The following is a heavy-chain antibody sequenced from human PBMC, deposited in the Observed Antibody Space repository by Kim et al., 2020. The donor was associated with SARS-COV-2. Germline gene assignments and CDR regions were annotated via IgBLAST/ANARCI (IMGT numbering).Heavy chain of an antibody. J-gene: IGHJ6*02. V-gene: IGHV1-18*04. Sequence: ASVKVSCKASGYTFTSYGISWVRQAPGQGLEWMGWISAYNGNTNYAQKLQGRVTMTTDTSTSTAYMELRSLRSDDTAVYYCVSLLLWFGAYYYYVMDVWGQGTTVTVS. CDR1: GYTFTSYG. CDR2: ISAYNGNT. CDR3: VSLLLWFGAYYYYVMDV. D-gene: IGHD3-10*01.